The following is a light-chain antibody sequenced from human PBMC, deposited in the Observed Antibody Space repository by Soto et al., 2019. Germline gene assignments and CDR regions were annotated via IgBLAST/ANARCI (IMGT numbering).Light chain of an antibody. V-gene: IGLV2-14*01. Sequence: QSVLTQPASVSGSPGQSITISCTGTSTDGGGYNYVSWYQQHPGKAPKLMIYDVSNRPSGVSNRFSGSKSGNTASLTISGLQAEDEADYYCSSYTRSSTVVFGGGTKLTVL. CDR3: SSYTRSSTVV. CDR1: STDGGGYNY. J-gene: IGLJ2*01. CDR2: DVS.